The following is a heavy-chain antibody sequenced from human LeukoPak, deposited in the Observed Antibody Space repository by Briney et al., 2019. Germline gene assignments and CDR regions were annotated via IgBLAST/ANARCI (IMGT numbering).Heavy chain of an antibody. CDR2: ISGSGGST. CDR3: AKDPGYQVVYCFDY. V-gene: IGHV3-23*01. J-gene: IGHJ4*02. Sequence: KPGGSLRLSCAASGFTFSSYSMSWARQAPGKGLEWVSGISGSGGSTDYADSVKGRFTISRDNSKNTLYLQMNRLRVEDTAVYYCAKDPGYQVVYCFDYWGQGTLVTVSS. CDR1: GFTFSSYS. D-gene: IGHD2-2*01.